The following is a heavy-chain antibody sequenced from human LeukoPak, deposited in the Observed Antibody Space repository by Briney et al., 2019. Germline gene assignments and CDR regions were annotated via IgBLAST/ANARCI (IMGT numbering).Heavy chain of an antibody. D-gene: IGHD6-19*01. CDR3: VRGSGWYLY. Sequence: PSETLSLTCTVSGGSINTYYWSWIRQPPGKGLEWIGYIYYSGSTNYNPSLKSRVTISVDTSKNQHYLKLSSLSAADTAVYYCVRGSGWYLYWGQGTLVTVSS. CDR2: IYYSGST. CDR1: GGSINTYY. J-gene: IGHJ4*02. V-gene: IGHV4-59*01.